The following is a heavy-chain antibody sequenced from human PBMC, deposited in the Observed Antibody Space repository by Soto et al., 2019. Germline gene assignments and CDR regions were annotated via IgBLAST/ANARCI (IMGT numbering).Heavy chain of an antibody. CDR3: ARGYGRNFAY. Sequence: SETLSLTCTVYGGSFSGYYWNWIRQPPGKGLEWIGEINHSGSTNYNPSLKSRVTISVGTSKNQFSLKLSSVTAADTAVYYCARGYGRNFAYWGQGTLVTVSS. J-gene: IGHJ4*02. V-gene: IGHV4-34*01. CDR1: GGSFSGYY. D-gene: IGHD3-10*01. CDR2: INHSGST.